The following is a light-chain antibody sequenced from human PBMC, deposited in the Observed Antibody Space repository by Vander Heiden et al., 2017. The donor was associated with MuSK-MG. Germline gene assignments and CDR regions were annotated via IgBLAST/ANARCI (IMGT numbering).Light chain of an antibody. CDR2: GAS. CDR1: QSISNY. Sequence: DIQMTQSPSSLSASVGDRVTITCRASQSISNYLSWFHQQPGKAPKLLIHGASTLQSGVPSRFSGFGSGTYFTLTINRLQPDDFSTYYCQQSDTTPYTFGQGTQLEVK. CDR3: QQSDTTPYT. V-gene: IGKV1-39*01. J-gene: IGKJ2*01.